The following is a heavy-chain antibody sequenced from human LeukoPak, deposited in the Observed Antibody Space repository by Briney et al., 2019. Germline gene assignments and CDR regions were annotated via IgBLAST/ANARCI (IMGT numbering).Heavy chain of an antibody. J-gene: IGHJ6*03. CDR1: GFTFSSYS. D-gene: IGHD6-6*01. CDR2: ISSSSSYI. CDR3: ARAYSSSSTPYYYYYMDV. V-gene: IGHV3-21*01. Sequence: PGGSLRLSCAASGFTFSSYSMNWVRQALGKGLEWVSSISSSSSYIYYADSVKGRFTISRDNAKNSLYLQMNSLRAEDTAVYYCARAYSSSSTPYYYYYMDVWGKGTTVTVSS.